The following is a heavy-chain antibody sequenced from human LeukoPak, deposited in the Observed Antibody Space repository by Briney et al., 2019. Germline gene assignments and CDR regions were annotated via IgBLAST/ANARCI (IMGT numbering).Heavy chain of an antibody. V-gene: IGHV4-34*01. J-gene: IGHJ4*02. CDR1: GGSFSGYY. D-gene: IGHD6-13*01. Sequence: PSETLSLTCAVYGGSFSGYYWSWIRQPPGKGLEWIGEINHSGSTNYNPSLKSRVPISVDTSKNQFSLKLSSVTAADTAVYYCARGRYSSSWYALDHTGSIGYWGQGTLVTVSS. CDR3: ARGRYSSSWYALDHTGSIGY. CDR2: INHSGST.